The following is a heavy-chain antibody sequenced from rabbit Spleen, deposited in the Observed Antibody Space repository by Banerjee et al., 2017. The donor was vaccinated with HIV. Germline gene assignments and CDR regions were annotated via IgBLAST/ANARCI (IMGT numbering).Heavy chain of an antibody. CDR1: GFSFGDRDV. V-gene: IGHV1S47*01. D-gene: IGHD6-1*01. Sequence: QEQLVESGGGLVQPTGSLTLTCKASGFSFGDRDVMCWVRQAPGKGLEWIGYIDPIFTTTHYASWVNGRFTISRDIDQNTLYLQLNSLTAADTATYFCVRDQARMLDLWGQGTLVTVS. CDR2: IDPIFTTT. CDR3: VRDQARMLDL. J-gene: IGHJ3*01.